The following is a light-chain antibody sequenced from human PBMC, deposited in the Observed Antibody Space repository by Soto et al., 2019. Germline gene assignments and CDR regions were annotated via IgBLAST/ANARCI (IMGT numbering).Light chain of an antibody. CDR3: QRYGSSPPYT. CDR1: QSVSNNY. V-gene: IGKV3-20*01. CDR2: GSS. Sequence: EVVLTQSPGTLSLSPGERATLSCRASQSVSNNYLAWYQQKPGQSPKLLIFGSSDSATGIPDRFSGSGSVTDFTISISSLEPEDFAVYYCQRYGSSPPYTFGQGNRLEIK. J-gene: IGKJ2*01.